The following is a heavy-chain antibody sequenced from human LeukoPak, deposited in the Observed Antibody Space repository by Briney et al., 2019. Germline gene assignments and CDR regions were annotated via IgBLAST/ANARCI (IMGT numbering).Heavy chain of an antibody. CDR2: IQSDGSNK. D-gene: IGHD2-8*02. V-gene: IGHV3-30*02. CDR3: ATYRQVLLPFES. J-gene: IGHJ4*02. Sequence: GGSLRLSCAASGFTFGSYGMHWVRQAPGKGLEWVTFIQSDGSNKYYADSVKGRFTISRDNSKSTLSLQMNSLRAEDTAIYYCATYRQVLLPFESWGQGTLVTVSS. CDR1: GFTFGSYG.